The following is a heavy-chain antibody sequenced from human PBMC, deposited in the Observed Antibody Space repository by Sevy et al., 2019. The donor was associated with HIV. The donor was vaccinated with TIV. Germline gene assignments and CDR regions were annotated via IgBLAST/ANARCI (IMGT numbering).Heavy chain of an antibody. CDR3: ARLSCSSTSCPKLPYYYYYGMDV. CDR2: IYPGDSDT. CDR1: GYSFTSYW. D-gene: IGHD2-2*01. J-gene: IGHJ6*02. Sequence: GESLKISCKGSGYSFTSYWIGWVRQMPGKGLEWMGIIYPGDSDTRYSPSFQGQVTISADKSISTAYLQWSGLKASDTAMYYCARLSCSSTSCPKLPYYYYYGMDVWGQGTTVTVSS. V-gene: IGHV5-51*01.